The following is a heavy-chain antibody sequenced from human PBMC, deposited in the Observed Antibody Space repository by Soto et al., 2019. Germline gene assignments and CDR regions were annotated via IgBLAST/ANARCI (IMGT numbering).Heavy chain of an antibody. Sequence: RWQSLKFSCKGSGYRFTSYWIGWVRQMPGTGLEWMGIIYPGDSDTRYSPSFQGQVTISADKSISTAYLQCSSLKASDTAMYYCARRETVVVPVAIGVFERWGQGTMVT. CDR1: GYRFTSYW. V-gene: IGHV5-51*01. CDR2: IYPGDSDT. D-gene: IGHD2-2*01. J-gene: IGHJ3*02. CDR3: ARRETVVVPVAIGVFER.